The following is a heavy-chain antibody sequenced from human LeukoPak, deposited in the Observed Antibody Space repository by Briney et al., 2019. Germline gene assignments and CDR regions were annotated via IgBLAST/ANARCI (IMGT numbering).Heavy chain of an antibody. CDR2: INPKNGGT. Sequence: ASVTVSCTASGYTFTGYYIHWVRQAPGQGLEWMGWINPKNGGTDYAQRFRGRVTLTRDTSISTAYMELSSLRSDDTAVYYCARVRIGQQLDKYYYYAMDVWGQGTTVTVSS. D-gene: IGHD6-13*01. J-gene: IGHJ6*02. CDR1: GYTFTGYY. V-gene: IGHV1-2*02. CDR3: ARVRIGQQLDKYYYYAMDV.